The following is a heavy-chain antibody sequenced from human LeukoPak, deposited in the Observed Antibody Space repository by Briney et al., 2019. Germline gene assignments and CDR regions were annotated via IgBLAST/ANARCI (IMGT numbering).Heavy chain of an antibody. CDR2: ISYDGSNK. CDR3: ARAPMATIIPNDY. Sequence: PGRYLRLSCAASGFTFSSYAMQWVRQAPGKGLEWVAVISYDGSNKYYADSVKGRFTISRDNSKNTLYLQMNSLRAEDTAVYYCARAPMATIIPNDYWGQGTLVTVSS. J-gene: IGHJ4*02. V-gene: IGHV3-30-3*01. CDR1: GFTFSSYA. D-gene: IGHD5-24*01.